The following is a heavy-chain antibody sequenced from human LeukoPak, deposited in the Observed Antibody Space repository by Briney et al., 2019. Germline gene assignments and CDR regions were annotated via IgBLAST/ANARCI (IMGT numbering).Heavy chain of an antibody. CDR2: ISGSGGST. Sequence: GGSLRLSCAASGFSFNNYAMSWVRQAPGKGLEWVSAISGSGGSTYYADSVKGRFTISRDNSKNTLFLQMNSLRAEDTAVYYCAKDRTEYYYYYYMDVWGKGTTVTVSS. CDR3: AKDRTEYYYYYYMDV. J-gene: IGHJ6*03. V-gene: IGHV3-23*01. CDR1: GFSFNNYA.